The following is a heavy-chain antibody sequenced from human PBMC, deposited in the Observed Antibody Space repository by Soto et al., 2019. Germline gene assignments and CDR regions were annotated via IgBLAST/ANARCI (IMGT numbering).Heavy chain of an antibody. Sequence: PGGSLRLACAASGFPFTNYWMNWVRQTPGKGLMWVSRISPDGSDVGYADSVKGRFTISRDNAKNSLYLQMNSLRAEDTAVYYCARDGWFGEVDYWGQGTLVTVPQ. D-gene: IGHD3-10*01. CDR3: ARDGWFGEVDY. CDR1: GFPFTNYW. V-gene: IGHV3-74*01. J-gene: IGHJ4*02. CDR2: ISPDGSDV.